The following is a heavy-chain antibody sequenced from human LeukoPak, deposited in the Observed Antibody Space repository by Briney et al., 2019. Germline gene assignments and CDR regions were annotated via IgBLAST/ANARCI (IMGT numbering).Heavy chain of an antibody. J-gene: IGHJ3*01. CDR3: AKERGPMIVGPPTL. V-gene: IGHV3-23*01. CDR2: ISGSGGST. CDR1: GFTFSSYG. D-gene: IGHD3-22*01. Sequence: GGSLRLSCAASGFTFSSYGMSWVRQAPGKGLEWVSAISGSGGSTYYADSVKGRFTISRDNSKNTLYLQMNSLRAEDTAVYYCAKERGPMIVGPPTLWGQGTMVTVSS.